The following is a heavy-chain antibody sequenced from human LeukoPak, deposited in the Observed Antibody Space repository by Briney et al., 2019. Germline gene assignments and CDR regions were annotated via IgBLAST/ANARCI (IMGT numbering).Heavy chain of an antibody. D-gene: IGHD6-6*01. Sequence: GASVKVSSKASGSPFTGYYMHWVRQAPGQGLEWMGWINPNSGGTNYAQKFQGRVTMTTDTSIRTAYMELSRLRSDDTAVYYCARSGVIAARRQDWFDPWGQGTLVTVSS. V-gene: IGHV1-2*02. J-gene: IGHJ5*02. CDR2: INPNSGGT. CDR3: ARSGVIAARRQDWFDP. CDR1: GSPFTGYY.